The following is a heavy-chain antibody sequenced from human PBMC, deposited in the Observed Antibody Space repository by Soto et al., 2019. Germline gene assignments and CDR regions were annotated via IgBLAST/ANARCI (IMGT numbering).Heavy chain of an antibody. Sequence: HPGGSLRLSCAVSGFTFSSYAMSWVRQAPGKGLEWVSAISGSGGSTYYADSVKGRFTISRDNSKNTLYLQMNSLRAEDTAVYYCAKDRGHDWLSYYYYYGMDVWGQGTTVTVSS. CDR2: ISGSGGST. CDR3: AKDRGHDWLSYYYYYGMDV. CDR1: GFTFSSYA. D-gene: IGHD3-9*01. V-gene: IGHV3-23*01. J-gene: IGHJ6*02.